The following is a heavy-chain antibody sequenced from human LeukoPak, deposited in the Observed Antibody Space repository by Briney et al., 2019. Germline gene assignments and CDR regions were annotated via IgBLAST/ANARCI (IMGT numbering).Heavy chain of an antibody. J-gene: IGHJ3*02. V-gene: IGHV1-2*04. CDR1: GYTFTGYY. D-gene: IGHD5-12*01. CDR3: ARGPPQFSGYGDAFDI. Sequence: ASVKVSCKASGYTFTGYYMHWVRQAPGQGLEWMGWINPNSGGTNYAQKFQGWVTMTRDTSISTAYMELSRLRSDDTAVYYCARGPPQFSGYGDAFDIWGQGTMVTVSS. CDR2: INPNSGGT.